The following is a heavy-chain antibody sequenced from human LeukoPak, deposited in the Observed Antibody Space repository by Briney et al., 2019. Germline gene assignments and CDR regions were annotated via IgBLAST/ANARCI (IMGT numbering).Heavy chain of an antibody. V-gene: IGHV4-30-2*01. D-gene: IGHD6-13*01. CDR1: GGSISSGGYY. CDR3: ARFSSWYYFDY. J-gene: IGHJ4*02. CDR2: IYHSGST. Sequence: SETLSLTCTVSGGSISSGGYYWSWIRQPPGKGLEWIGYIYHSGSTYYNASLKSRVTISVDRSKNQFSLKLGSVTAADTAVYYCARFSSWYYFDYWGQGTLVTVSS.